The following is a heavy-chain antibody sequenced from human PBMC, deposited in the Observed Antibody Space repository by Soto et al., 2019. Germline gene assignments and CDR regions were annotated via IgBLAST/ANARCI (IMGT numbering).Heavy chain of an antibody. J-gene: IGHJ4*02. CDR2: ISSSSSYT. V-gene: IGHV3-11*05. D-gene: IGHD4-17*01. CDR1: GFTFSDYY. CDR3: ARAHDYGGNSVNGGAYFDY. Sequence: QVQLVESGGGLVKPGGSLRLSCAASGFTFSDYYMSWIRQAPGKGLEWVSYISSSSSYTNYADSVKGRFTSSRDNAKNLLYLQMNSRRAEDTVVYYCARAHDYGGNSVNGGAYFDYWGQGTLVTVSS.